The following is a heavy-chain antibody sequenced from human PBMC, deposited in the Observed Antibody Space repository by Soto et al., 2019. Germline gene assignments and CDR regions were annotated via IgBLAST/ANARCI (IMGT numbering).Heavy chain of an antibody. D-gene: IGHD6-19*01. J-gene: IGHJ4*02. CDR1: GGSISSGDYY. CDR2: IYYSGST. V-gene: IGHV4-30-4*01. Sequence: SETLSLTCTVSGGSISSGDYYWSWIRQPPGKGLEWIGYIYYSGSTYYNPSLKSRVTISVDTSKNQFSLKLSSVTAADTAVYYCARDVAVAGTFDYWGQGTLVTVSS. CDR3: ARDVAVAGTFDY.